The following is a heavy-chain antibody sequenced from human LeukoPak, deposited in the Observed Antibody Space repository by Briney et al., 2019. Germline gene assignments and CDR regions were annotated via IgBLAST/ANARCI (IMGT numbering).Heavy chain of an antibody. V-gene: IGHV4-39*01. CDR2: IYYSGST. Sequence: WVRQPPGKGLEWIGSIYYSGSTYYNPSLKSRVTISVDTSKNQFSLKLSSVTAADTAVYYCARLEVATITFDYWGQGTLVTVSS. D-gene: IGHD5-24*01. J-gene: IGHJ4*02. CDR3: ARLEVATITFDY.